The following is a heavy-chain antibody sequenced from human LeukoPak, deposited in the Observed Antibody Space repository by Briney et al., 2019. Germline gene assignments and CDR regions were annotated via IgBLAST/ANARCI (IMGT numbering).Heavy chain of an antibody. J-gene: IGHJ4*02. Sequence: GGSLRLSCVGSEFTFSDYAIHWVRQAPGRGLEWVAVASHDEVGKQFADSVKGRFTLSRDNSRDSLHLQMNRLRDEDTGVYYCAKDRGYGEHEPFESWGQGSLVIVSS. D-gene: IGHD4-17*01. V-gene: IGHV3-30*18. CDR2: ASHDEVGK. CDR1: EFTFSDYA. CDR3: AKDRGYGEHEPFES.